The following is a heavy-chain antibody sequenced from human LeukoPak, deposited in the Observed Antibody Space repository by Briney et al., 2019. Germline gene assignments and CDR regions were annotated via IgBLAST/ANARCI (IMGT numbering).Heavy chain of an antibody. CDR2: IYYTGAT. V-gene: IGHV4-59*01. D-gene: IGHD5-18*01. CDR3: ARAGYSYGTGYYFNY. Sequence: SETLSLTCTVSGGSISSYYWSWIRLPPGKGLEWLGYIYYTGATYYNPSLKSRVTISLDTSKNQFSLKLSSVTAADAAVYYCARAGYSYGTGYYFNYWGQGALVTVSS. J-gene: IGHJ4*02. CDR1: GGSISSYY.